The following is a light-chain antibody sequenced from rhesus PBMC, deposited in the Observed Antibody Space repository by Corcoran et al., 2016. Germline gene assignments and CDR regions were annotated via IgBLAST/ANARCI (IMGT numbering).Light chain of an antibody. J-gene: IGKJ2*01. CDR3: QQHDNSPYS. CDR1: QGISNW. Sequence: DIQMTQSPSSLSASVGDRVTITCRASQGISNWLAWYQQKPGKAPKLLSYRASNLETGVPARFSVSGSGKDFTLTISSLQPEDIATDYCQQHDNSPYSFGQGTKVEIK. V-gene: IGKV1-69*01. CDR2: RAS.